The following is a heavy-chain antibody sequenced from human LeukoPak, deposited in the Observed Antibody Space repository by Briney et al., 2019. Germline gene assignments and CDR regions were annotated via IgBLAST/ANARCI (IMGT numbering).Heavy chain of an antibody. D-gene: IGHD2-21*02. CDR3: ANVRDLVDY. Sequence: GGSLRLSCAASGFAFSSYWMHWVRQAPGKGLMWVSRINTDGSSTSYADSVRGRFTISRDNAKNTLYLQMNSLRAEDTAVYYCANVRDLVDYWGQGTLVTVSS. CDR1: GFAFSSYW. CDR2: INTDGSST. J-gene: IGHJ4*02. V-gene: IGHV3-74*01.